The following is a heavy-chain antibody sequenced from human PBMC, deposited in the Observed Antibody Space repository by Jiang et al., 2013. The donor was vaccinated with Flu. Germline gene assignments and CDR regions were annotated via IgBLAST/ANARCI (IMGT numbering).Heavy chain of an antibody. CDR1: GASISSSKW. CDR3: ASGGARPKSEVAYDI. Sequence: GSGLVKPSGTLSLTCTVSGASISSSKWWSWVRQPPGKGLEWIGETFHSGGTNYKPSLRRRVTISVDKSNNQFSLSLTSVTAADTAVYYCASGGARPKSEVAYDIWGQGTVVTVSS. D-gene: IGHD6-6*01. J-gene: IGHJ3*02. CDR2: TFHSGGT. V-gene: IGHV4-4*02.